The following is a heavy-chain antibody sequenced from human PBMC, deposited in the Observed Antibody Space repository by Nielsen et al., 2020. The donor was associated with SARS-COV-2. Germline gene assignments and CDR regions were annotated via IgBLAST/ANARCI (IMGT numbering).Heavy chain of an antibody. V-gene: IGHV3-11*03. J-gene: IGHJ4*02. CDR1: GFTFSDYY. CDR2: ISSSTSYT. D-gene: IGHD6-19*01. Sequence: GGSLRLSCAASGFTFSDYYMSWIRQAPGKGLDWVSYISSSTSYTNYADAVKGRFTISRDNAKNLLYLRMDSLRAEDTALYYCARLRRYTSAFYFDYWGKETLVTVSS. CDR3: ARLRRYTSAFYFDY.